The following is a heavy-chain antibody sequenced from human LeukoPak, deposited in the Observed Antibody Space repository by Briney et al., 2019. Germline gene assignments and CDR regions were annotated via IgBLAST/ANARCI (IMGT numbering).Heavy chain of an antibody. CDR3: ARDKEVGDFWSGYQVL. J-gene: IGHJ4*02. V-gene: IGHV3-30-3*01. CDR1: GFTFSSYA. D-gene: IGHD3-3*01. CDR2: ISYDGSNK. Sequence: EPGGSLRLSCAASGFTFSSYAMSWVRQAPGKGLEWVAVISYDGSNKYFADSVKGRFTISRDNSKNTLYLQMNSLRAEDTAVYYCARDKEVGDFWSGYQVLWGQGTLVTVSS.